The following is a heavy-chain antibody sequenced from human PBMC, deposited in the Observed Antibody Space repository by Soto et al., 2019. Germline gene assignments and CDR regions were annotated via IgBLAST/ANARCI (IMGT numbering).Heavy chain of an antibody. CDR1: GFTFSSYA. Sequence: GGSLRLSCAASGFTFSSYAMHWVRQAPGKGLEWVAVISYDGSNKYYADSVKGRFTISRDNSKNTLYLQMNSLRAEDTAVYYCARVSEKNFDYWGQGTLVTVSS. CDR3: ARVSEKNFDY. J-gene: IGHJ4*02. V-gene: IGHV3-30-3*01. CDR2: ISYDGSNK.